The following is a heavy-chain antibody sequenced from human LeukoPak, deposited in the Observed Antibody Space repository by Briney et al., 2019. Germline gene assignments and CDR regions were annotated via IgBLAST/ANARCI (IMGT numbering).Heavy chain of an antibody. J-gene: IGHJ4*02. CDR3: ARGSSDSGSGNYYYYFDY. D-gene: IGHD3-10*01. CDR2: INPNSGGT. CDR1: GYTFTGYY. Sequence: ASVKVSCKASGYTFTGYYMHWVRQAPGQGLEWMGWINPNSGGTNYAQKFQGRVTMTRDTSISTAYMELSRLRSDDTAVYYCARGSSDSGSGNYYYYFDYWGQGTLVTVSS. V-gene: IGHV1-2*02.